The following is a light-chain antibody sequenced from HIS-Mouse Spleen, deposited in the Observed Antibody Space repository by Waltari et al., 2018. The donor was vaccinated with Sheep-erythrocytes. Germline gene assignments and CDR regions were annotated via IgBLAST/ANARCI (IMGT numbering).Light chain of an antibody. J-gene: IGLJ1*01. V-gene: IGLV2-14*02. Sequence: QSALTQPASVSGSPGQSITISCTGTSSDVGSYNLVSWYQQHPGKAPQLMVYEGSKRTSVVSNRFSGSKSGNTASLTISGLQAEDEADYYCCSYAGSYNHVFATGTKVTVL. CDR1: SSDVGSYNL. CDR2: EGS. CDR3: CSYAGSYNHV.